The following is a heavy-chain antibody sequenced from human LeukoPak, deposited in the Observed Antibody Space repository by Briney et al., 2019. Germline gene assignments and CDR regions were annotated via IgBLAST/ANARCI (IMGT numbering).Heavy chain of an antibody. V-gene: IGHV3-11*01. CDR1: GFTSSDYY. CDR3: AREAQRGGSFDY. J-gene: IGHJ4*02. D-gene: IGHD2-15*01. CDR2: ISSSGSTI. Sequence: PGGSLRLSCAASGFTSSDYYMSWIRQAPGKGLEWVSYISSSGSTIYYAGSVKGRFTISRDNAKNSLYLQMNSLRAEDTAVYYCAREAQRGGSFDYWGQGTLVTVSS.